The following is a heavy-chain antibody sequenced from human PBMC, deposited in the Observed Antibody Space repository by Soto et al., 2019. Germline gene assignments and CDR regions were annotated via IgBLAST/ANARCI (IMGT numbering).Heavy chain of an antibody. J-gene: IGHJ4*02. CDR1: GFTVSSNY. D-gene: IGHD4-17*01. V-gene: IGHV3-53*01. Sequence: GGSLRLSCAASGFTVSSNYMSWVRQAPGKGLEWVSVIYSGGSTYYADSVKGRFTISRDNSKNTLYLQLNSLRAEDTAVYYCARDYGGNPGFDYWGQGTLVPVSS. CDR3: ARDYGGNPGFDY. CDR2: IYSGGST.